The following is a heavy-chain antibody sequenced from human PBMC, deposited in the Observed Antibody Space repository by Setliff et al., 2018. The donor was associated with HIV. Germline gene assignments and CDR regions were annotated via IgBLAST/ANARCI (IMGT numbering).Heavy chain of an antibody. Sequence: SVKVSCKVSGGTFSNYAISWVRQAPGQGLDWMGEIIPMFATTNYSQKFQGRVTITADEATGAAYMELSSLKSEDAALYYCARGSRSGDHSYYYMDVWGTGTPVTVSS. CDR1: GGTFSNYA. CDR2: IIPMFATT. CDR3: ARGSRSGDHSYYYMDV. D-gene: IGHD1-26*01. V-gene: IGHV1-69*13. J-gene: IGHJ6*03.